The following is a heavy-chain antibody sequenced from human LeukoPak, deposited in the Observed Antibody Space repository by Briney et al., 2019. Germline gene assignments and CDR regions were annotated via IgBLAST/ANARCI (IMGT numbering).Heavy chain of an antibody. CDR2: INAGNGNT. J-gene: IGHJ6*02. Sequence: ASVKVSCKASGYTFTGYYMHWVRQAPGQGLEWMGWINAGNGNTKYSQKFQGRVTITRDTSASTAYMELSSLRSEDTAVYYCARIAAGPYYYYGMDVWGQGTTVTVSS. V-gene: IGHV1-3*01. D-gene: IGHD2-15*01. CDR1: GYTFTGYY. CDR3: ARIAAGPYYYYGMDV.